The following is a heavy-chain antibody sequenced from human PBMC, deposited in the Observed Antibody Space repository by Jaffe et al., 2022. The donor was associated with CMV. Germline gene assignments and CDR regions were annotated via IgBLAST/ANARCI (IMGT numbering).Heavy chain of an antibody. CDR2: IGANGRGT. CDR1: GFAFSSYA. D-gene: IGHD3-10*01. V-gene: IGHV3-23*01. J-gene: IGHJ4*02. CDR3: VKGVRIRGVTIPSDYFDY. Sequence: EVQLLESGGGLVQPGGSLRLSCAASGFAFSSYAMSWVRQAPGKGLEWVSSIGANGRGTYYADSVKGRFTISRDYSKSTLYLQMNSLRAEDTALYYCVKGVRIRGVTIPSDYFDYWGQGILVTVSS.